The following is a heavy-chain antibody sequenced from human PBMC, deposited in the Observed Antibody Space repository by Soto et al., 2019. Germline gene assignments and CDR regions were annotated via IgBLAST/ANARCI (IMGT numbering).Heavy chain of an antibody. D-gene: IGHD2-15*01. CDR3: VRSVPAATWAYNGMDV. V-gene: IGHV4-4*02. CDR1: GGSVESSSC. J-gene: IGHJ6*02. Sequence: KTSETLSLTCAVSGGSVESSSCWSWVRRAPGKGLEWIGEIYHSGTFNYNPSLASRVSVSVDKSTNQFSLNLNSVTAADTAVYYCVRSVPAATWAYNGMDVWGQGTTVTVSS. CDR2: IYHSGTF.